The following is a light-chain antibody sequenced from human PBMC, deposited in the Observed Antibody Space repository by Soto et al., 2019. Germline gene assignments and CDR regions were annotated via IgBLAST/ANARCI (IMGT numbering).Light chain of an antibody. V-gene: IGLV1-44*01. CDR2: NNN. CDR3: EAWDDSLNGLV. Sequence: QSVLTQPPSASGTPGQRVTISCSGSSSNIGSNNVNWYQQLPGTAPKLLIYNNNKRPSGVPDRFSGSKSGTSASLAISGLQSEDEADYYCEAWDDSLNGLVFGTGTKVTVL. J-gene: IGLJ1*01. CDR1: SSNIGSNN.